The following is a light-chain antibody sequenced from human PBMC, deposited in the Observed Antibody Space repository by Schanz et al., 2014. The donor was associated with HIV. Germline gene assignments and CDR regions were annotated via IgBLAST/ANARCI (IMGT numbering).Light chain of an antibody. Sequence: QLVLTQPPSASGTPGQSVTISCSGSSSNIGSNTVNWYQQLPGTAPKLLIYTNDQRSSGVPGRFSGSKSGTSASLVISGLQSEDETHYYCAAWDDSLNGRVFGGGTKLTVL. CDR3: AAWDDSLNGRV. V-gene: IGLV1-44*01. CDR1: SSNIGSNT. CDR2: TND. J-gene: IGLJ3*02.